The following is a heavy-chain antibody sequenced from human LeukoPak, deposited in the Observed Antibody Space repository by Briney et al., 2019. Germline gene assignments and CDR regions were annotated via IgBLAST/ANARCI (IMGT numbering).Heavy chain of an antibody. CDR3: VKRRWLGGIAVADPFDY. Sequence: GGSLRLSCSASGFTFTSHAMSWVRQGPGKGLEWVSVISDSGGSTYYADSVKGRFTISRDNSKNTLYLQMNSLRADDTAIYYCVKRRWLGGIAVADPFDYWGQGTLVTVSS. CDR2: ISDSGGST. D-gene: IGHD6-19*01. CDR1: GFTFTSHA. J-gene: IGHJ4*02. V-gene: IGHV3-23*01.